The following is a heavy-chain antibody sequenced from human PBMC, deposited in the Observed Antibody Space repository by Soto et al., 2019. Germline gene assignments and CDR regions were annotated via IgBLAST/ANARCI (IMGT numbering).Heavy chain of an antibody. D-gene: IGHD3-10*01. CDR3: ARGAYGSGSYYDY. CDR2: IYYSGST. Sequence: SETLSLTCTVSGGSISSYYWSWIRQPPGKGLEWIGYIYYSGSTNYNPSLKSRVTISVDTSKNQLSLKLSSVTAADTAVYYCARGAYGSGSYYDYWGQGTLVTVSS. CDR1: GGSISSYY. J-gene: IGHJ4*02. V-gene: IGHV4-59*01.